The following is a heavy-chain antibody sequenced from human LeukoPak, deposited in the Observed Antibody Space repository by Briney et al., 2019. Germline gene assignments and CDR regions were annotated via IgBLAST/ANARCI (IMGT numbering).Heavy chain of an antibody. J-gene: IGHJ4*02. CDR1: GFTFSDYY. Sequence: GSLRLSCAASGFTFSDYYMSWIRQPPGKGLEWVGEIYHSGITHYNPSLGSRVNISIDTSKNHFSLYLNSVTAADTAVYFCARVGTAALNILDYWGLGTLVTVSS. V-gene: IGHV4-34*01. CDR3: ARVGTAALNILDY. CDR2: IYHSGIT. D-gene: IGHD1/OR15-1a*01.